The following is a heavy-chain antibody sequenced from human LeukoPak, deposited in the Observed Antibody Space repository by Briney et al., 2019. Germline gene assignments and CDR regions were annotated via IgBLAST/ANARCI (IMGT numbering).Heavy chain of an antibody. D-gene: IGHD4-17*01. V-gene: IGHV3-21*01. CDR1: GFIFSTYS. J-gene: IGHJ6*03. CDR2: ISTTSRYI. Sequence: GSLRLSCAASGFIFSTYSMNWVRQAPGKGLEWVSSISTTSRYIYYADSMKGRFTMSRDNAKNSLYLQMNSLRAEDAAVYYCARNDYGDYGDYMDVWGKGTTVTVSS. CDR3: ARNDYGDYGDYMDV.